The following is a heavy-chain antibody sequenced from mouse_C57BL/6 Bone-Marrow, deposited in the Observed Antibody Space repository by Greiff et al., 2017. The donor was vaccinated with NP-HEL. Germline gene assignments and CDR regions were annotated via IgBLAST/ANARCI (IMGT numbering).Heavy chain of an antibody. CDR3: ARGGYGSSYARDY. J-gene: IGHJ4*01. CDR2: INPNNGGT. V-gene: IGHV1-26*01. Sequence: EVQLQQSGPELVKPGASVKISCKASGFTFTDYYMNWVKQSHGKSLEWIGDINPNNGGTSYNQKFKGKATLTVDKSSSTAYMELRSLTSEDSAVYYCARGGYGSSYARDYWGQGTSVTVSS. CDR1: GFTFTDYY. D-gene: IGHD1-1*01.